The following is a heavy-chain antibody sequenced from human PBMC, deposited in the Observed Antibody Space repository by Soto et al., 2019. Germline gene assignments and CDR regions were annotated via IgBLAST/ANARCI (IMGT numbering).Heavy chain of an antibody. CDR2: IYPPHSDT. J-gene: IGHJ6*02. V-gene: IGHV5-51*01. Sequence: GEPLKISFKGAGYSFPSYWIGSMRHMPVKGPEGMGIIYPPHSDTIYSPSFQGQVTISADKSISTAYLHLSSLKPSDTALSYLSTHKGTYSSGWYGGYCYYCMDFWGQGTPVTVSS. CDR3: STHKGTYSSGWYGGYCYYCMDF. D-gene: IGHD6-19*01. CDR1: GYSFPSYW.